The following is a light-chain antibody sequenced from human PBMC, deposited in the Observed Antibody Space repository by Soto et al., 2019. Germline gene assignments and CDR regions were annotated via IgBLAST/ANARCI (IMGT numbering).Light chain of an antibody. CDR2: EGS. CDR1: RSDVGGYNL. V-gene: IGLV2-23*01. J-gene: IGLJ3*02. Sequence: QSVLTQPASVSGSPGQSITISCTGTRSDVGGYNLVSWYQQHPGKAPKLMIYEGSKRPSGVSNRFSGSKSGNTASLTISGLQAEDEADYYCWSYAGSSTGVFGGGTKLTVL. CDR3: WSYAGSSTGV.